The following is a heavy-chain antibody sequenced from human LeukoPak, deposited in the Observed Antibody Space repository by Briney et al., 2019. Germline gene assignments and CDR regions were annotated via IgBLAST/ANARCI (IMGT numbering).Heavy chain of an antibody. V-gene: IGHV4-59*08. D-gene: IGHD1-14*01. J-gene: IGHJ3*02. Sequence: PSETLSLTCTVSGGSISSYYWNWIRQPPGKGLEWIGDIHYSGITNYNPSLKCRVTISLNTSKKHFSLSLTSVTAADTAVYYCVKPDPGPHDAFDIWGQGTVVTVSS. CDR3: VKPDPGPHDAFDI. CDR1: GGSISSYY. CDR2: IHYSGIT.